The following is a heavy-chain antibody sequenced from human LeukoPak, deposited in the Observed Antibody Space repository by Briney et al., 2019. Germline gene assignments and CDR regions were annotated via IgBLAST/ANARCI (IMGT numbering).Heavy chain of an antibody. J-gene: IGHJ3*02. V-gene: IGHV4-34*01. D-gene: IGHD4-17*01. CDR2: INHSGST. Sequence: SETLSLTCAVYGGSFSGYYWSWIRQPPGKGLEWIGEINHSGSTNYNPSLKSRVTISVDTSKNQFSLKLSSVTAADTAVYYCARGTVTTIWGAFDIWGQGTMVTVSS. CDR3: ARGTVTTIWGAFDI. CDR1: GGSFSGYY.